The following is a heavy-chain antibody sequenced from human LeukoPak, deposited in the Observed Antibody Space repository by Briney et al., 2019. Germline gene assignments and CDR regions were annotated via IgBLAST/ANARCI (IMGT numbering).Heavy chain of an antibody. CDR2: TSGSGGST. CDR3: AKDGTYSSGWYRRVDY. D-gene: IGHD6-19*01. V-gene: IGHV3-23*01. J-gene: IGHJ4*02. Sequence: QPGGSLRLXCAASGFTFSSYAMSWVRQAPGKGLEWVSATSGSGGSTYYADSEKGRFTISRDNSKNTLYLQMNSLRAEDTAVYYCAKDGTYSSGWYRRVDYWGQGTLVTVSS. CDR1: GFTFSSYA.